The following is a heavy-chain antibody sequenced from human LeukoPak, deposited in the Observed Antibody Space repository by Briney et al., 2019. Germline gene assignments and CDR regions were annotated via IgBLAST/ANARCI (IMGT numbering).Heavy chain of an antibody. CDR3: ARKGNAFDF. J-gene: IGHJ3*01. CDR1: GFNFPIYC. V-gene: IGHV3-7*01. Sequence: GGSLRLSCKTSGFNFPIYCMTWVRQAPGKGLEWVANIKLDVSETYYVESVRGRFTISRDNTKNSLYLQMDSLRAEDTAVYYCARKGNAFDFWGQGTMVTVSS. CDR2: IKLDVSET. D-gene: IGHD3-10*01.